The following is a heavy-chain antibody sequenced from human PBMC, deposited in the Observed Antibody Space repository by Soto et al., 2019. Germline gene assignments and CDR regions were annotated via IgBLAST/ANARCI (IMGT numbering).Heavy chain of an antibody. D-gene: IGHD6-6*01. V-gene: IGHV5-51*01. CDR1: GYSFTSYW. CDR2: IYPLDSDT. Sequence: GESLKISCKGSGYSFTSYWIRWVRQMPGKGLEWMGIIYPLDSDTRYSPSFQGKVTISADKSISTAYLQWSSLKASDTAMYYCARLSGYSSSYYYYYYGMNVWGKGTTVTVSS. CDR3: ARLSGYSSSYYYYYYGMNV. J-gene: IGHJ6*04.